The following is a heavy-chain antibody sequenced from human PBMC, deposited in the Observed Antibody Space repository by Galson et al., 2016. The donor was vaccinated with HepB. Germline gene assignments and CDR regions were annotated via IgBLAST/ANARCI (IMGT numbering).Heavy chain of an antibody. Sequence: SVKVSCKVSGGAFSGYAISWVRQAPGQGLEWMAGIIPIFGITNIAKKFQGRVTVTADDSTSTAYMELSSLKSDDTAVYYCARLTIASRPGEPFDSWGQGTLVTVSS. D-gene: IGHD6-6*01. CDR1: GGAFSGYA. CDR2: IIPIFGIT. V-gene: IGHV1-69*13. J-gene: IGHJ4*02. CDR3: ARLTIASRPGEPFDS.